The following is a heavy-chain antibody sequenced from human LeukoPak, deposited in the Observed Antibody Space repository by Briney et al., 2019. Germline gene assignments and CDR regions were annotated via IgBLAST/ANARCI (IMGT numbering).Heavy chain of an antibody. D-gene: IGHD3-10*01. Sequence: SSVKVSCKASGGTFSSYAISWVRQAPGQGLEWMGGIIPIFGTANYAQKFQGRVTITADESTSTAYMELSSLRSEGTAVYYCARRWNYYGSGSYYNDVRFDYWGQGTLVTVSS. V-gene: IGHV1-69*01. CDR3: ARRWNYYGSGSYYNDVRFDY. J-gene: IGHJ4*02. CDR2: IIPIFGTA. CDR1: GGTFSSYA.